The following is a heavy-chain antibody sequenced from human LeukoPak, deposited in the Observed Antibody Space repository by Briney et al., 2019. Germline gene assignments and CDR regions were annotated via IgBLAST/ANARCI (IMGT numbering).Heavy chain of an antibody. D-gene: IGHD6-13*01. V-gene: IGHV4-30-4*08. Sequence: PSQTLSLTCTVSGGSISSGDYYWSWIRQPPGKGLEWIGYIYYSGSTYYNPSLKSRVTTSVDTSKNQFSLKLSSVTAADTAVYYCARRYVRVTTRAAAGIDYWGQGTLVTVSS. CDR2: IYYSGST. J-gene: IGHJ4*02. CDR1: GGSISSGDYY. CDR3: ARRYVRVTTRAAAGIDY.